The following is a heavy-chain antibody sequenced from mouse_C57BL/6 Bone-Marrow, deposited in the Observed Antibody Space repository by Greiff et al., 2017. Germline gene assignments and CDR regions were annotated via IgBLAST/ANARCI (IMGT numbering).Heavy chain of an antibody. D-gene: IGHD2-3*01. J-gene: IGHJ4*01. V-gene: IGHV1-59*01. CDR2: IDPSDSYT. Sequence: QVQLQQPGAELVRPGTSVTLSCKASGYTFTSYWMHWVKQRPGQGLEWIGVIDPSDSYTNYNQKFKGKATLTVDTSSSTAYMQLSSLTSEDSAVYYCARWWLLPSKAMDYWGQGTSVTVSS. CDR1: GYTFTSYW. CDR3: ARWWLLPSKAMDY.